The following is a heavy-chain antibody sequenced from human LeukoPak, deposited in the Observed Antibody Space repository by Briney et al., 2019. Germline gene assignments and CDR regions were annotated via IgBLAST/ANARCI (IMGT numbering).Heavy chain of an antibody. V-gene: IGHV1-46*01. Sequence: ASVKVSCKASGYTFTSYYMHWVRQAPGQGLEWMGLINPSGGSTSYAQKFQGRVTMTRDTSTSTVYMELSSLRSEDTAVYYCARSTYYYDSSGYYDSGYFDYWGQGTLVTVSS. J-gene: IGHJ4*02. D-gene: IGHD3-22*01. CDR2: INPSGGST. CDR1: GYTFTSYY. CDR3: ARSTYYYDSSGYYDSGYFDY.